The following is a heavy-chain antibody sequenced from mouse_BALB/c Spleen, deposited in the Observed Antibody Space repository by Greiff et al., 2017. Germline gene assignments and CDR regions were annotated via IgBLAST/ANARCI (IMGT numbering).Heavy chain of an antibody. D-gene: IGHD1-1*01. CDR3: TRLLRNFDV. CDR1: GFTFSNYW. CDR2: IRLKSNNYAT. V-gene: IGHV6-6*02. Sequence: DVKLVESGGGLVQPGGSMKLSCVASGFTFSNYWMNWVRQSPEKGLEWVAEIRLKSNNYATHYAESVKGRFTISRDDSKSSVYLQMNNLRAEDTGIYYCTRLLRNFDVWGAGTTVTVSS. J-gene: IGHJ1*01.